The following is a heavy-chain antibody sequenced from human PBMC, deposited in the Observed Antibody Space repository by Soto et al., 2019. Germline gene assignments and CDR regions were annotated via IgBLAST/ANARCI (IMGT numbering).Heavy chain of an antibody. J-gene: IGHJ6*03. V-gene: IGHV1-8*01. Sequence: QVQLVQSGAEVKKPGASVKVSCKASGYTFTSYDINWVRQATGQGREWMGWMNPNSGNTGYAQKFQGRVTMTRNTSISTAYMELSSLRSEDTAVYYCARGYDFWSYYYYYMDVWGKGTTVTVSS. D-gene: IGHD3-3*01. CDR3: ARGYDFWSYYYYYMDV. CDR2: MNPNSGNT. CDR1: GYTFTSYD.